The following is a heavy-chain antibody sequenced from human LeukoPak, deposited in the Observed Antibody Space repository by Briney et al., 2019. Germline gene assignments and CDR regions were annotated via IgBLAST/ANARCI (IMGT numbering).Heavy chain of an antibody. CDR3: ARDWYYYDSSSWVQPRYFDL. Sequence: KASETLSLTCTASGGSISSYYWSWIRQPPGKGLEWIGYIYYSGSTNYNPSLKSRVTISVDTSKNQFSLKLSSVTAADTAVYYCARDWYYYDSSSWVQPRYFDLWGRGTLVTVSS. CDR1: GGSISSYY. D-gene: IGHD3-22*01. J-gene: IGHJ2*01. V-gene: IGHV4-59*01. CDR2: IYYSGST.